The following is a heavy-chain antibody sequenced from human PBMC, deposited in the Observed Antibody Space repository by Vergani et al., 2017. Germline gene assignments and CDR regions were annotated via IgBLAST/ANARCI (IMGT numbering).Heavy chain of an antibody. CDR1: GYTFTGYY. J-gene: IGHJ4*02. V-gene: IGHV1-2*02. CDR3: ARSPVYRWYFDY. D-gene: IGHD2-8*01. Sequence: QVQLVQSGAEVKKPGASVKVSCKASGYTFTGYYMHWVRQAPGQGLEWMGWINPNSVGTNYAQKFQGRVTMTRDTSISTAYMELSRLRSDDTAVYYCARSPVYRWYFDYWGQGTLVTVSS. CDR2: INPNSVGT.